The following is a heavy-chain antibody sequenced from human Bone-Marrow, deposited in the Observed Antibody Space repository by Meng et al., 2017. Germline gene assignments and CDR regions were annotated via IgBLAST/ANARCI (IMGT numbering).Heavy chain of an antibody. Sequence: SETLSLTCTVSGGSISSSSYYWGWIRQPPGKGLEWIGYIYYSGSTNYNPSLKSRVTISVDTSKNQFSLKLSSVTAADTAVYYCARVGQTSYYYASGSYYIDYWGQGTLVTVSS. CDR1: GGSISSSSYY. CDR2: IYYSGST. V-gene: IGHV4-61*05. D-gene: IGHD3-10*01. CDR3: ARVGQTSYYYASGSYYIDY. J-gene: IGHJ4*02.